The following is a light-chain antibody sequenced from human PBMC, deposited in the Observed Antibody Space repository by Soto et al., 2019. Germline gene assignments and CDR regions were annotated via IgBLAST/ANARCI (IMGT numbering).Light chain of an antibody. CDR3: QQSFSSPIT. CDR1: ESVSSTY. V-gene: IGKV3-20*01. J-gene: IGKJ5*01. Sequence: ENVLTQSPGSLSLSPGERATLSCRASESVSSTYLAWYQQKPGQPPRLLIYGESSRATGIPDRFSGSGSGTDFTLTISRLEAEDFAVYYCQQSFSSPITFGQGTRLEIK. CDR2: GES.